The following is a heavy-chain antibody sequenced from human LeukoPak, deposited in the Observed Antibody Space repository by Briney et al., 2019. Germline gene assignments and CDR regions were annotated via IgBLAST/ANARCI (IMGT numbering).Heavy chain of an antibody. V-gene: IGHV1-69*05. Sequence: SVKVSCKASGGTFSSYAISWVRQAPGQGLEWMGGIIPIFGTANYAQKLQGRVTMTTDTSTSTAYMELRSLRSDDTAVYYCARGRRPRGGYTASDYWGQGTLVTVSS. D-gene: IGHD3-16*02. J-gene: IGHJ4*02. CDR1: GGTFSSYA. CDR2: IIPIFGTA. CDR3: ARGRRPRGGYTASDY.